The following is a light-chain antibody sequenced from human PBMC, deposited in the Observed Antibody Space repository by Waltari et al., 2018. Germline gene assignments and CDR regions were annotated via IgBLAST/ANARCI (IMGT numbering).Light chain of an antibody. CDR1: SSDVGKYNL. V-gene: IGLV2-23*02. CDR2: DVN. J-gene: IGLJ3*02. Sequence: QSALTQTATVSGSPGQSITISCTGSSSDVGKYNLVSWYRQHPGEAPKLIIYDVNKRPIGGSNRFSGSKSGNTTSLTISGLQAADEADYYCCSYAGSSVSVFGGGTKVTVL. CDR3: CSYAGSSVSV.